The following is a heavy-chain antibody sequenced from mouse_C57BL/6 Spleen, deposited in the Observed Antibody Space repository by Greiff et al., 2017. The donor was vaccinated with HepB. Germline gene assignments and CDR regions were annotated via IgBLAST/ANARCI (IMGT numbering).Heavy chain of an antibody. V-gene: IGHV5-9-1*02. J-gene: IGHJ3*01. CDR1: GFTFSSYA. CDR3: TREADYYGSSPAWFAY. CDR2: ISSGGDYI. D-gene: IGHD1-1*01. Sequence: EVKLMESGEGLVKPGGSLKLSCAASGFTFSSYAMSWVRQTPEKRLEWVAYISSGGDYIYYADTVKGRFTISRDNARNTLYLQMSSLKSEDTAMYYCTREADYYGSSPAWFAYWGQGTLVTVSA.